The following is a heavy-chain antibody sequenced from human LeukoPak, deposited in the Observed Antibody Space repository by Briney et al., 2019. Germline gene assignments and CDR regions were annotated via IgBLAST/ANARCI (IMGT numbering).Heavy chain of an antibody. CDR2: IYTSGST. V-gene: IGHV4-61*02. Sequence: SETLSLTCTVSGGSISSGSYYWSWIRQPAGKGLEWIGRIYTSGSTNYNPSLKSRVTISVDTSKNQFSLKLSSVTAADTAVYYCARRSAVAGTGYWGQGTLVTVSS. D-gene: IGHD6-19*01. CDR3: ARRSAVAGTGY. J-gene: IGHJ4*02. CDR1: GGSISSGSYY.